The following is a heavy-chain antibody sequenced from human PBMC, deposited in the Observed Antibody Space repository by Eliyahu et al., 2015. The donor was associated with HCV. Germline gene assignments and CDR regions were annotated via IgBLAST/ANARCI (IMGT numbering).Heavy chain of an antibody. CDR3: AKVIRGYSGYSGPI. J-gene: IGHJ4*02. D-gene: IGHD5-12*01. Sequence: QVQLVESGGGVVQPGRSLRLSCAASGFTFSSYGMHWVRQAPGKGLEWVAVISYDGSNKYYADSVKGRFTISRDNSKNTLYLQMNSLRAEDTAVYYCAKVIRGYSGYSGPIWGQGTLVTVSS. CDR2: ISYDGSNK. V-gene: IGHV3-30*18. CDR1: GFTFSSYG.